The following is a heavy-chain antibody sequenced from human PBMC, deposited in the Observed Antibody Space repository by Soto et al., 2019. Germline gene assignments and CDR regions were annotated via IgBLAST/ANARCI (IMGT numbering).Heavy chain of an antibody. Sequence: SCNASIYTLSSYAMHWVRQAPGQRPEWMGWINTGNGNTKYSEKFQGRATITRDTSASTAYMELRSLGSDDTAVYYCARDGDDCSTARCYMIYYWGQGTQVTVYS. CDR1: IYTLSSYA. J-gene: IGHJ4*02. CDR3: ARDGDDCSTARCYMIYY. V-gene: IGHV1-3*04. D-gene: IGHD2-2*02. CDR2: INTGNGNT.